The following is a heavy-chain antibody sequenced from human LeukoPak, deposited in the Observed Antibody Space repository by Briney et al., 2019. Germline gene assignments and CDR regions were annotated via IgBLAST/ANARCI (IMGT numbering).Heavy chain of an antibody. CDR2: ISAYNGHT. CDR3: ERADIVVVVAGDYYFDY. D-gene: IGHD2-15*01. J-gene: IGHJ4*02. Sequence: EASVKVSCKASGYTFTSYGIRWVRQAPGPRLEWMGWISAYNGHTNYEQKLQGRVPMTTDTSTSTAYMELRSLRSDDTAVYYCERADIVVVVAGDYYFDYWGQGTLVTVSS. CDR1: GYTFTSYG. V-gene: IGHV1-18*01.